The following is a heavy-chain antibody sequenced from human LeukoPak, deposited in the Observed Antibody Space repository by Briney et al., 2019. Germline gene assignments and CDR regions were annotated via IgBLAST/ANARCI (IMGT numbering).Heavy chain of an antibody. J-gene: IGHJ4*02. CDR2: ISNSGSSI. CDR1: GFTFSDYY. D-gene: IGHD2-21*01. Sequence: GGSLRLSCAASGFTFSDYYMSWIRQAPGKGLEWVSYISNSGSSIDYADSVKGRFIISRDTSKNTVYVQMNSLRSEDTAVYYCVRDADWSFDYWGQGTLVTVSS. CDR3: VRDADWSFDY. V-gene: IGHV3-11*04.